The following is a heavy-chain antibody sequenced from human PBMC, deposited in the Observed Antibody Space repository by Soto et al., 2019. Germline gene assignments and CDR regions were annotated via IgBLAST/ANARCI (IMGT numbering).Heavy chain of an antibody. CDR1: GFSLSTSGVG. V-gene: IGHV2-5*02. CDR3: AHSRGTAARDTYNWFDP. J-gene: IGHJ5*02. Sequence: QITLKESGPTLVKPTQTLTLTCTFSGFSLSTSGVGVGWIRQPPGKALEWLALIYWDDDKRYSPSLKSRLTLTKDTSKNQVVLTMTNMDPVDTATYYCAHSRGTAARDTYNWFDPWGQGTLVTVSS. D-gene: IGHD6-6*01. CDR2: IYWDDDK.